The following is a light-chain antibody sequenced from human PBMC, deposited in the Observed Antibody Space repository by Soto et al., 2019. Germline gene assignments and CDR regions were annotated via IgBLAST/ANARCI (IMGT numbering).Light chain of an antibody. CDR3: QQYGSSRT. V-gene: IGKV3-20*01. CDR2: ATS. Sequence: VLTQSPGTLSLSPGESATLSCRASQSVSSGYLAWYQQKPGQAPTLLIYATSSRATGVPDRFSGSGSGTDFTLTISRLEPEDFAVYYCQQYGSSRTFGQGTKVEI. J-gene: IGKJ1*01. CDR1: QSVSSGY.